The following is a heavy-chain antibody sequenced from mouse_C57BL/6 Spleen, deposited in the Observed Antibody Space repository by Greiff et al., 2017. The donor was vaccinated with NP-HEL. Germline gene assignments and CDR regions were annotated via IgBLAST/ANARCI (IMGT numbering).Heavy chain of an antibody. CDR2: IDPSDSYT. V-gene: IGHV1-59*01. CDR3: ARYYYGTWYFDV. Sequence: VQLQQSGAELVRPGTSVKLSCKASGYTFTSYWMHWVKQRPGQGLEWIGVIDPSDSYTNYNQKFKGKATLTVDTSSSTAYMQLSSLTSEDSAVYYCARYYYGTWYFDVWGTGTTVTVSS. D-gene: IGHD1-1*01. J-gene: IGHJ1*03. CDR1: GYTFTSYW.